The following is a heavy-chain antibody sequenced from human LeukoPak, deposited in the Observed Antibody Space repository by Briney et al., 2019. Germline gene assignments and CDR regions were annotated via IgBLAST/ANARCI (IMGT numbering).Heavy chain of an antibody. CDR3: AGARHGDYRWDY. V-gene: IGHV5-51*01. Sequence: GESLKISCKDSGYSFTNYWIGWVRQMPGKGLEWMGIIHSADSNTKYSPSFQGQVTISADKSISTAYLQWCGLKASDTAMYYCAGARHGDYRWDYWGQGTLVTVSS. CDR2: IHSADSNT. CDR1: GYSFTNYW. D-gene: IGHD4-17*01. J-gene: IGHJ4*02.